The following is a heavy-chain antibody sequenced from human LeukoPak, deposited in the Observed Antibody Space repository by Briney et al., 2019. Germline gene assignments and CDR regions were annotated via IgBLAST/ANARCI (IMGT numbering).Heavy chain of an antibody. Sequence: GGSLRLSCAASGFTFSDYSMNWVRQAPGRGLEWVSSISTSSSYIYYVDSVKGRFTISRDNSKNTLYLQMNSLRAEDTAVYYCAKLKKGTYDFWSGYPPYYFDYWGQGTLVTVSS. CDR3: AKLKKGTYDFWSGYPPYYFDY. V-gene: IGHV3-21*04. CDR1: GFTFSDYS. D-gene: IGHD3-3*01. J-gene: IGHJ4*02. CDR2: ISTSSSYI.